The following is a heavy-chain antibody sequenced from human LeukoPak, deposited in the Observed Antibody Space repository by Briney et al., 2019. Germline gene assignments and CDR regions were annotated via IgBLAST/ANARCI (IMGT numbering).Heavy chain of an antibody. V-gene: IGHV1-2*02. J-gene: IGHJ4*02. CDR1: GYSFSDYY. CDR2: INPQNGRT. Sequence: ASVKVSCKASGYSFSDYYIHWVRQAPGQGLEWLGWINPQNGRTDYGQKFQGRVTMTGDTSINTAYMELSRLRSDDTAVYYCATLFGVVIEATGGFDYWGQGTLVTVSS. CDR3: ATLFGVVIEATGGFDY. D-gene: IGHD3-3*01.